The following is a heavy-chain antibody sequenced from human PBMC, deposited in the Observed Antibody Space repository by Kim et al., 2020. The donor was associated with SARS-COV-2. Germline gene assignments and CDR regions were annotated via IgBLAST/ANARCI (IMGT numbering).Heavy chain of an antibody. CDR3: ARDTWLRYFDWLLPRGGMDV. Sequence: GGSLRLSCAASGFTFSNYWMHWVRQAPGKGLVWVSRINSDGNSTNYADSVKGRFTISRDNAKNTLYLQMNSLRAEDTAVYYCARDTWLRYFDWLLPRGGMDVWGQGTTVTVSS. CDR1: GFTFSNYW. D-gene: IGHD3-9*01. CDR2: INSDGNST. J-gene: IGHJ6*02. V-gene: IGHV3-74*01.